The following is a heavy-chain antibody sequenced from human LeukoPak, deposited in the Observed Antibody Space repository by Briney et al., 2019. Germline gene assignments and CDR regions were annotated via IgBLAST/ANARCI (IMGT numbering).Heavy chain of an antibody. Sequence: ASVKVSCKASGYTFTSYGISWVRQAPGQGLEWMGWISAYNGNTNYAQKLQGRVTMTTDTYTSTAYMELRSLRSDDTAVYYCARAPTTVTTRRAYYYYGMDVWGQGTTVTVSS. CDR3: ARAPTTVTTRRAYYYYGMDV. V-gene: IGHV1-18*01. CDR1: GYTFTSYG. CDR2: ISAYNGNT. D-gene: IGHD4-17*01. J-gene: IGHJ6*02.